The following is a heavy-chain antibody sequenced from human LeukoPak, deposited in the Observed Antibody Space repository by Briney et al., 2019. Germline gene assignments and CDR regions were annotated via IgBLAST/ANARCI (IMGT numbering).Heavy chain of an antibody. D-gene: IGHD1-26*01. J-gene: IGHJ4*02. V-gene: IGHV1-18*01. Sequence: ASVKVSCKASGYTFTSYGISWVRQAPGQGLEWMGWISAYNGNTNYAQKLQGRVTMTTDTSTSTAYMELRSPRSDDTAVYYCARAWEIWEGATTPFDYWGQGTLVTVSS. CDR2: ISAYNGNT. CDR3: ARAWEIWEGATTPFDY. CDR1: GYTFTSYG.